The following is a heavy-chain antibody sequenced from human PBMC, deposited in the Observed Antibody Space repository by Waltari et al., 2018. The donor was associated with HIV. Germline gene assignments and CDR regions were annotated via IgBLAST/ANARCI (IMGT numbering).Heavy chain of an antibody. CDR3: SREGSFSSSGSFGDY. CDR1: GFIFSSSA. V-gene: IGHV3-23*01. D-gene: IGHD1-26*01. Sequence: EVQLLESGGGLVQPGGSLRLSCAASGFIFSSSARTWVRQAPGKGQGWVSSSRGRGSSPYFADSVKGRLTIARDNSKNTLYLQMNSLRAEDTAVYYCSREGSFSSSGSFGDYWGQGTLVTVSS. CDR2: SRGRGSSP. J-gene: IGHJ4*02.